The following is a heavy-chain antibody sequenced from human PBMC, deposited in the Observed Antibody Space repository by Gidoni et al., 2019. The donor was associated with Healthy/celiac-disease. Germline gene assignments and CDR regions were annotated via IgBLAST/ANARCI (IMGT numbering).Heavy chain of an antibody. V-gene: IGHV4-4*02. CDR2: IYHSGST. CDR1: GGSISSSNW. D-gene: IGHD5-18*01. J-gene: IGHJ4*02. CDR3: ARGGGDTAMATEFDY. Sequence: QVQLQASGPGLVKPSGTLSLTCAVSGGSISSSNWWSWVRQPPGKGLEWIGEIYHSGSTNYNPALKSRVTISVDKSKNQFSLKLSSGTAADTAVYYCARGGGDTAMATEFDYWGQGTLVTVSS.